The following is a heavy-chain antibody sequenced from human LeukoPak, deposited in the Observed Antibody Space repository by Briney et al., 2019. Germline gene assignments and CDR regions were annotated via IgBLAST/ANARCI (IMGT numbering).Heavy chain of an antibody. V-gene: IGHV4-34*01. Sequence: PSETLSLICAVYGGSFSGYYWSWIRQPPGKGLEWIGEINHSGSTNYNPSLKSRVTISVDTSKNQFSLKLSSVTAADTAVYYCASGSYRSGGMDVWGQGTTVTVSS. J-gene: IGHJ6*02. CDR2: INHSGST. CDR1: GGSFSGYY. D-gene: IGHD1-26*01. CDR3: ASGSYRSGGMDV.